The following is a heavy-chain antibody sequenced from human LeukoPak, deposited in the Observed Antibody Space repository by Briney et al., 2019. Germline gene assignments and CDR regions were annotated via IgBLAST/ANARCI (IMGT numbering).Heavy chain of an antibody. J-gene: IGHJ4*02. V-gene: IGHV4-30-4*01. CDR3: ARGPPAAYCGGDCYLGWDY. D-gene: IGHD2-21*02. CDR2: IYYSGST. Sequence: SQTLSLTCTVSGGSISSGDYYWSWIRQPPGKGLEWIGYIYYSGSTYYNPSLKSRVTIPVDTSKNQFSLKLSSVTAADTAVYYCARGPPAAYCGGDCYLGWDYWGQGTLVTVSS. CDR1: GGSISSGDYY.